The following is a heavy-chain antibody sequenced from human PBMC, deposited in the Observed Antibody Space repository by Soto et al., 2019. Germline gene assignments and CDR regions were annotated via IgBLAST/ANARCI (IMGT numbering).Heavy chain of an antibody. D-gene: IGHD1-1*01. CDR2: ISSSSSYI. J-gene: IGHJ4*02. CDR1: GFTFSSYS. Sequence: EVQLVESGGGLVKPGGALRLSCAASGFTFSSYSMNWVRQAPGKGLEWVSSISSSSSYIYYADSVKGRFTISRDNAKNSLYLQMNSRRAEDTAVYYCARGELEPGDYWGQGTLVTVSS. CDR3: ARGELEPGDY. V-gene: IGHV3-21*01.